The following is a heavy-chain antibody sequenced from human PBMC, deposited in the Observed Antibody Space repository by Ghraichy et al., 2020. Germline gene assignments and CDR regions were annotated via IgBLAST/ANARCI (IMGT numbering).Heavy chain of an antibody. CDR1: GHSISRSSYF. Sequence: SETLSLTCTVSGHSISRSSYFWGWIRQPPGKGLEWIGSIYNSGSTYYNPSLKSRVTISVDTYENQFSLKLSSVTAADTAVYYCAKFNNGQQVVRPIYYYYYMDVWGKGTTVTVS. V-gene: IGHV4-39*01. J-gene: IGHJ6*03. D-gene: IGHD6-13*01. CDR3: AKFNNGQQVVRPIYYYYYMDV. CDR2: IYNSGST.